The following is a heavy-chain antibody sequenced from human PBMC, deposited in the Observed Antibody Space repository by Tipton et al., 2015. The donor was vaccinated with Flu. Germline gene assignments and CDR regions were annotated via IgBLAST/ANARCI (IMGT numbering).Heavy chain of an antibody. J-gene: IGHJ3*02. V-gene: IGHV3-23*01. CDR3: AKTIRASCYWCGFDI. CDR1: GFTFSSYA. Sequence: SLRLSCATSGFTFSSYAMNWVRQAPGKGLEWVSLISTGGDNTYYADSVKGRFMVSRDNSKNTLYLQMGSLRAEDSAVYYCAKTIRASCYWCGFDIWGQGTMVTVSS. D-gene: IGHD2-2*01. CDR2: ISTGGDNT.